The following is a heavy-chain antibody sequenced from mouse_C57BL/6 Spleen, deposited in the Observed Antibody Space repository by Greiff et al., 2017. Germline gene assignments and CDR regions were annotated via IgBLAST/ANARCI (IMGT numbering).Heavy chain of an antibody. CDR1: RYTFTDYY. V-gene: IGHV1-26*01. CDR2: INPNNGGT. Sequence: VQLQQSGPELVKPGASVKISCKASRYTFTDYYMNWVKQSHGKSLEWIGDINPNNGGTSYNQKFKGKATLTVDKSSSTAYMELRSLTSEDSAVYYCARWGGTDYWGQGTTLTVSS. D-gene: IGHD2-14*01. CDR3: ARWGGTDY. J-gene: IGHJ2*01.